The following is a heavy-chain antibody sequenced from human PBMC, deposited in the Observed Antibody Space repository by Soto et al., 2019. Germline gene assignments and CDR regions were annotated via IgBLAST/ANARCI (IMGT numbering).Heavy chain of an antibody. CDR2: IYYDGST. CDR3: ARDLSGSGNWFDP. V-gene: IGHV4-39*02. D-gene: IGHD6-25*01. CDR1: GASISSSSFY. J-gene: IGHJ5*02. Sequence: PSETLSLTCPVSGASISSSSFYWGWIRQPPGKGLESIANIYYDGSTYYNPSLKSRVTISVDTSKNQFSLKLSSVTAADTAVYYCARDLSGSGNWFDPWGQGTLVTVSS.